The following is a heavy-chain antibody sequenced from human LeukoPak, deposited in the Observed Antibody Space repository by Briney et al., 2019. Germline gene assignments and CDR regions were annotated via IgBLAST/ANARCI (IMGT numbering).Heavy chain of an antibody. CDR3: AKDGTSIGQQLGDY. Sequence: KPGGSLRLSCAASGFTFSSYAMSWVRQAPGKGLEWVSAISGSGGSTYYADSVKGRFTISRDNSKNTLYLQMNSLRAEDTAVYYCAKDGTSIGQQLGDYWGQGTLVTVSS. CDR2: ISGSGGST. J-gene: IGHJ4*02. CDR1: GFTFSSYA. D-gene: IGHD6-13*01. V-gene: IGHV3-23*01.